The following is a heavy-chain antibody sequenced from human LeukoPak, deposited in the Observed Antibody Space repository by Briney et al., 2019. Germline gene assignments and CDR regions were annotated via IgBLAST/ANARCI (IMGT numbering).Heavy chain of an antibody. CDR2: ISWNSGTI. CDR1: GFTFDDYA. V-gene: IGHV3-9*01. J-gene: IGHJ4*02. D-gene: IGHD6-6*01. Sequence: GGSLRLSCAASGFTFDDYAMHWVRQAPGKGLEWVSGISWNSGTIGYADSVKGRFTISRDNAKNLLYLQMSTLRVADTAVYYCARGGAARPDYWGQGTLVTVSS. CDR3: ARGGAARPDY.